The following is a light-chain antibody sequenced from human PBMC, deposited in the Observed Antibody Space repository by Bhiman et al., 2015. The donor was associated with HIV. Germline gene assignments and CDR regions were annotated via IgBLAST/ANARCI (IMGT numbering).Light chain of an antibody. CDR2: DVN. Sequence: QSALTQPASLSGCPGQSITISCTGTSTDVGGYKYVSWYQQHPGKVPKLLIYDVNERPSGVSDRFSGSKSAYTASLTISGLQAEDEADYYCCSFTTSNTFVFGTGTEVTVL. J-gene: IGLJ1*01. CDR3: CSFTTSNTFV. V-gene: IGLV2-14*03. CDR1: STDVGGYKY.